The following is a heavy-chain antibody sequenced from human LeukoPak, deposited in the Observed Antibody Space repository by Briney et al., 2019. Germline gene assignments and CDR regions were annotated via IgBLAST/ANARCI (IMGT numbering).Heavy chain of an antibody. CDR2: MSDDGDST. J-gene: IGHJ4*02. D-gene: IGHD3-22*01. V-gene: IGHV3-23*01. CDR3: AKDFSRGYNYFDY. Sequence: PGGSLRLSCAASGFTFSNFAMSWVRQTPGKGLEWVSVMSDDGDSTHYADSVKGRFTISRDNSKNTLYLQMNNLRAEDTAVYYCAKDFSRGYNYFDYWGQGTLVTVSS. CDR1: GFTFSNFA.